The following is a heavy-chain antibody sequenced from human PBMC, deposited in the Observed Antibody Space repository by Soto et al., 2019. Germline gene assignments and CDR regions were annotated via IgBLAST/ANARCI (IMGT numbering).Heavy chain of an antibody. J-gene: IGHJ4*02. Sequence: QVQLQQWGAGLLKPSETLSLTCAVYGGSFSGYFWSWIRQPPGKELEWIGETNHSGSTNYNPSDKGRVTISVDTCKYQFSLRLSSVTAADTVVYYCARGEQLVDYWGQGSLVTVSS. CDR1: GGSFSGYF. V-gene: IGHV4-34*01. CDR3: ARGEQLVDY. CDR2: TNHSGST. D-gene: IGHD4-4*01.